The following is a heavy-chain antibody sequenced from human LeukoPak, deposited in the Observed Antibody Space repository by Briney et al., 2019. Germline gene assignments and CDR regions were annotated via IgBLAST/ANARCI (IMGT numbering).Heavy chain of an antibody. J-gene: IGHJ1*01. V-gene: IGHV4-39*07. CDR2: IYYSGST. CDR3: ARDLAAAAGTRPSEYFQH. D-gene: IGHD6-13*01. CDR1: GGSISSSSYY. Sequence: SETLSLTCTVSGGSISSSSYYWGWIRQPPGKGLEWIVSIYYSGSTYYNPSLKSRVTISVDTSKNQFSLKLSSVTAADTAVYYCARDLAAAAGTRPSEYFQHWGQGTLVTVSS.